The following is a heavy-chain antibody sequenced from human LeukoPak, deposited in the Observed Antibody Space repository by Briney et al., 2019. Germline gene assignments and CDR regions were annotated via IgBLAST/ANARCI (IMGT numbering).Heavy chain of an antibody. D-gene: IGHD5-24*01. CDR2: IYYSGST. V-gene: IGHV4-59*11. CDR3: ARDRLDGWFDP. Sequence: SETLSLACTVSGGSISSHYWSWIGQPPGKGLQWSGYIYYSGSTNYNPSLQSRVTISVDSSKNQFSLKLSSVTAADTAVYYCARDRLDGWFDPWGQETLVTVSS. J-gene: IGHJ5*02. CDR1: GGSISSHY.